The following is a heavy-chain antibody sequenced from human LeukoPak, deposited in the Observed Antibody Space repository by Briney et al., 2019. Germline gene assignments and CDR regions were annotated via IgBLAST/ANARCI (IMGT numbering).Heavy chain of an antibody. CDR3: AKRGLSGSYFLY. CDR1: GFTFSTYS. CDR2: VTSTSGTI. V-gene: IGHV3-48*02. Sequence: GGSPRLSCAASGFTFSTYSMNWVRQAPGKGLEWLSYVTSTSGTIYYADSVKGRFTISRDNAKNSLYLQMNSLRDEDTAVYFCAKRGLSGSYFLYWGHGTLVTVSS. J-gene: IGHJ4*01. D-gene: IGHD1-26*01.